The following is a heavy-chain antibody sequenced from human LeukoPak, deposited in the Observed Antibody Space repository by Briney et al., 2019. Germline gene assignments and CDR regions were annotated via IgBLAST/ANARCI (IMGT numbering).Heavy chain of an antibody. CDR1: GYTFTSYG. CDR2: ISAYNGNT. CDR3: ARDHCSSTSCPLNWFDP. D-gene: IGHD2-2*01. J-gene: IGHJ5*02. V-gene: IGHV1-18*01. Sequence: WASVKVSCKASGYTFTSYGISWVRQAPGQGLEWMGWISAYNGNTNYAQMLQGRVTMTTDTSTSTAYMELRSLRSDDTAVYYCARDHCSSTSCPLNWFDPWGQGTLVTVST.